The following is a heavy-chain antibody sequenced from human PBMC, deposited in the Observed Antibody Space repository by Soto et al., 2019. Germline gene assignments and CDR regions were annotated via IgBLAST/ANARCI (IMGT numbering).Heavy chain of an antibody. CDR1: GYTFTSYD. CDR2: INPSGDST. D-gene: IGHD1-1*01. CDR3: TTGGGSFDY. J-gene: IGHJ4*02. V-gene: IGHV1-46*01. Sequence: ASVKVSCKASGYTFTSYDINWVRQATGQGLEWMGVINPSGDSTYYAQKFQGRVTLTKDTSTTTAYMELSSLRSEDTAVYYCTTGGGSFDYWGQGTLVTVSS.